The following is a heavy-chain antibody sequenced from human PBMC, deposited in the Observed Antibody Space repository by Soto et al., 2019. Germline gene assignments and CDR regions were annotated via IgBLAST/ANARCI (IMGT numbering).Heavy chain of an antibody. J-gene: IGHJ4*02. CDR2: ISGSGGST. CDR3: AKKDYYGSGRPNRPFDY. V-gene: IGHV3-23*01. D-gene: IGHD3-10*01. CDR1: GFTFSSYA. Sequence: GGSLRLSCAASGFTFSSYAMSWVRQAPGKGLEWVSAISGSGGSTYYADSVKGRFTISRDNSKNTLYLQMNSLRAEDTAVYYCAKKDYYGSGRPNRPFDYWGQGTLVTVSS.